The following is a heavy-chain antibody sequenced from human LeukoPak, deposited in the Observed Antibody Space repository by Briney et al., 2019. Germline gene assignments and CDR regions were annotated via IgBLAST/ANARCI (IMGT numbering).Heavy chain of an antibody. V-gene: IGHV4-59*01. Sequence: SSETLSLTCTVSGGSISGYYWSWIRQPPGKGLEWIGYIYDSGSTNYNPSLKSRVTISVDTSKNQFSLKLSSVTAADMAVYYCARSPPSEIWWLLGAGEPYFDYWGQGTLVTVSS. D-gene: IGHD5-12*01. CDR3: ARSPPSEIWWLLGAGEPYFDY. J-gene: IGHJ4*02. CDR2: IYDSGST. CDR1: GGSISGYY.